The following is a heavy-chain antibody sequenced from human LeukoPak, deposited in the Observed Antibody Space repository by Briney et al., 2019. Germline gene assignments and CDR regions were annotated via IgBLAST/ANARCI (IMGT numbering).Heavy chain of an antibody. J-gene: IGHJ5*02. V-gene: IGHV3-21*01. D-gene: IGHD2-2*01. CDR1: GFTFSSYS. CDR3: AREGDIVSVPTAWRFDP. CDR2: ISSSSSYI. Sequence: PGGSLRLSCAASGFTFSSYSMNWVRQAPGKGLEWVSSISSSSSYIYYADSVKGRFTTSRDNAKNSLYLQMNSLRAEDTAVYYCAREGDIVSVPTAWRFDPWGQGTLVTVSS.